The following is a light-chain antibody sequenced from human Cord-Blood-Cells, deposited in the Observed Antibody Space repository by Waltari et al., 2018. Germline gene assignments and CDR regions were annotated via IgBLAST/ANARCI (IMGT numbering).Light chain of an antibody. Sequence: DIQMTQSPSSLSASVGDRVTITCQASQDISNYLNWYQQKPGKDPKLLIYDASNLETGVPSRFSGSGSGTDFTFTISNLQPEDIATYYCQQYDNLLMYTFGQGTKLEIK. CDR2: DAS. CDR1: QDISNY. V-gene: IGKV1-33*01. J-gene: IGKJ2*01. CDR3: QQYDNLLMYT.